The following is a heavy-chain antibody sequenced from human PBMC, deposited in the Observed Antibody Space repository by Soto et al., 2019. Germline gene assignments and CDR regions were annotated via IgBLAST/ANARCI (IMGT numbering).Heavy chain of an antibody. V-gene: IGHV4-59*01. CDR1: GGSISSDY. Sequence: SETLSLTCTVSGGSISSDYWTWIRQPPGKGLEWIGYIYYSWSTNYNPSLKSRVTISLDTSKNQFPLTLSSVTAADPAVYSSARESRYNSSWYNYYYCMDVWGKGTTVTVSS. D-gene: IGHD6-13*01. J-gene: IGHJ6*03. CDR2: IYYSWST. CDR3: ARESRYNSSWYNYYYCMDV.